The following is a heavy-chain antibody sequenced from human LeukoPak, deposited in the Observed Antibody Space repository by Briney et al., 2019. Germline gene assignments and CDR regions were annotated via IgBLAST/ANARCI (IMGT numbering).Heavy chain of an antibody. Sequence: GGSLRLSCAASGFTFSSYNMNWVRQAPGKGLEWVSSITSTGSYTFYADSVKGRFTISRDNAKNSLYLQMNSLRAEDTAVYYCARGSSDLDYWGQGTLVTVSS. CDR3: ARGSSDLDY. CDR2: ITSTGSYT. D-gene: IGHD6-6*01. CDR1: GFTFSSYN. J-gene: IGHJ4*02. V-gene: IGHV3-21*01.